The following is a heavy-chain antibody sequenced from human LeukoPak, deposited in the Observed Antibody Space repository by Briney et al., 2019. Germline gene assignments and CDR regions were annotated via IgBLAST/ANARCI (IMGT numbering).Heavy chain of an antibody. J-gene: IGHJ4*02. V-gene: IGHV4-39*01. D-gene: IGHD3-9*01. CDR1: GGSVSSSIYY. CDR3: ASRNYLLTGYVFDF. Sequence: WETLSLTCTVSGGSVSSSIYYWGWIRQPPGKRLEWVGSIYYSGSTSYNPSLKSRVTISVDTSKNQFSLKLTSVTAADTAVYYCASRNYLLTGYVFDFLGQGTLVTVSS. CDR2: IYYSGST.